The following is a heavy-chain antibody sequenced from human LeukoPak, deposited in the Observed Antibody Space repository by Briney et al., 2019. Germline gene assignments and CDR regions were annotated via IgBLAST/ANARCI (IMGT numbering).Heavy chain of an antibody. CDR3: ARSPSDGIHFDS. D-gene: IGHD5-18*01. CDR2: ISSSSSHI. V-gene: IGHV3-21*01. J-gene: IGHJ4*02. CDR1: GFTFSSYS. Sequence: PGGSLRLSCAASGFTFSSYSMNWIRQAPGKGLEWISSISSSSSHIYYADSVKGRFAISRDNAKSSLYLQMNSLRAEDTAVYYCARSPSDGIHFDSWGEGTVVTVSS.